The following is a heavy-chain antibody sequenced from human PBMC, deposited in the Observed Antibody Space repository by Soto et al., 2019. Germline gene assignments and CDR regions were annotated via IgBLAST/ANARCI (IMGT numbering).Heavy chain of an antibody. Sequence: QVQLVESGGGVVQPGRSLRLSCAASGFTFSSYGMRWVRQAPGKGLEWVAVIWLDGSNKYYADSVKGRFTISRDNSTNTLYLQMNSLRAEDTAVYYCARGLWAFDYWGQGNLVTVSS. V-gene: IGHV3-33*01. CDR3: ARGLWAFDY. CDR2: IWLDGSNK. D-gene: IGHD5-18*01. J-gene: IGHJ4*02. CDR1: GFTFSSYG.